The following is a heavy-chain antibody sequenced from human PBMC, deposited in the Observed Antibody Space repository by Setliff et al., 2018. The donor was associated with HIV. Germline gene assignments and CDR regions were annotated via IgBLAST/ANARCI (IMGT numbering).Heavy chain of an antibody. J-gene: IGHJ5*02. V-gene: IGHV4-39*07. Sequence: SETLSLTCSVSGVSINRTDHYWGWIRQSPGKSLEWIGSVSQSGSTYYNPSLKSRITISVDRSKNLFSLKLTSVTAADTAVYYCAKGPVSGVDLWGQGTLVTVSS. D-gene: IGHD2-15*01. CDR3: AKGPVSGVDL. CDR2: VSQSGST. CDR1: GVSINRTDHY.